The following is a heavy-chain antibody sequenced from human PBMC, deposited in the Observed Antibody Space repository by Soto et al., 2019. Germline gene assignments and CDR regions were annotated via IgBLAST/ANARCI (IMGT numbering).Heavy chain of an antibody. V-gene: IGHV6-1*01. Sequence: PSQTLSLTCAISGDSVSSNSAAWNWIRQSPSRGLEWLGRTYYRSKWYNDYAVSVKSRITINPDTSKNQFSLQLNSVTPEDTAVYYCARGPDTPYSSSWGNWFDPWGQGTLVTVSS. CDR3: ARGPDTPYSSSWGNWFDP. J-gene: IGHJ5*02. CDR1: GDSVSSNSAA. D-gene: IGHD6-13*01. CDR2: TYYRSKWYN.